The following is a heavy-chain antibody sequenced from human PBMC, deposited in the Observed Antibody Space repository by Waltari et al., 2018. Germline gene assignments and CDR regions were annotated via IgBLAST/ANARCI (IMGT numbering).Heavy chain of an antibody. V-gene: IGHV5-51*01. J-gene: IGHJ4*02. D-gene: IGHD4-4*01. CDR3: ARRRGDYSDFNY. CDR1: GYTFSDYW. Sequence: EVRLVQSGAEVKKPGASLKISCQASGYTFSDYWIGWVRQMPGKGLEWMGVIYPGDSDTQYSPTFQGQVTISVDKSIGTAYLHWSSLKASDTAVYYCARRRGDYSDFNYWGQGTLVTVSS. CDR2: IYPGDSDT.